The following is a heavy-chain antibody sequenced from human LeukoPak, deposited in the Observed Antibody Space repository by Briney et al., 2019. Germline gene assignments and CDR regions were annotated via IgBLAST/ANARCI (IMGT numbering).Heavy chain of an antibody. CDR1: GDSVSSNSAA. CDR2: TYYRSKWYN. V-gene: IGHV6-1*01. D-gene: IGHD3-22*01. J-gene: IGHJ3*02. Sequence: SQTLSLTCAISGDSVSSNSAAWNWIRQSPSRGLEWLGRTYYRSKWYNDYAVSVKSRITINPDTSKNQFSLQLNSVTPEDTAVYYCARDFLSDYYDWGAFDIWGQGTMVTVSS. CDR3: ARDFLSDYYDWGAFDI.